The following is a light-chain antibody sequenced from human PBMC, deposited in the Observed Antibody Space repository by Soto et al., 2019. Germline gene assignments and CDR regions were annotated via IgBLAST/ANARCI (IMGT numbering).Light chain of an antibody. Sequence: EIVMTQSPATLSVSPGERATLSCRASLSVSRNLAWYQQKPGQAPRLLIFDASTRATGIPARFSGSGSGTEFTLTITSIQSEDFAVYYCQQYNAWPRTSGQGTKVDIK. J-gene: IGKJ1*01. CDR3: QQYNAWPRT. V-gene: IGKV3-15*01. CDR1: LSVSRN. CDR2: DAS.